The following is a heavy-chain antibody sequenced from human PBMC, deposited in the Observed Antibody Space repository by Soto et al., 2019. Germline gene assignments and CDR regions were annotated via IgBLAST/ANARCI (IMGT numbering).Heavy chain of an antibody. V-gene: IGHV3-33*01. CDR3: AREEPSGVITNRYFDY. CDR2: IWYDGSNK. D-gene: IGHD3-22*01. J-gene: IGHJ4*02. Sequence: GGSLRLSCAASGFTFSSYGMHWVRQAPGKGLEWVAVIWYDGSNKYYADSVKGRFTISRDNSKNTLYLQMNSLRAEDTAVYYCAREEPSGVITNRYFDYWGQGTLVTVSS. CDR1: GFTFSSYG.